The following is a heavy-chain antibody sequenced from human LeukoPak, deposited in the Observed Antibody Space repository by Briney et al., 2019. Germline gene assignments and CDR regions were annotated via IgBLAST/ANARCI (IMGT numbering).Heavy chain of an antibody. V-gene: IGHV3-11*04. CDR2: ISSSGSTT. CDR1: GFTFSDYY. Sequence: GGSLRLSCAASGFTFSDYYMSWIRQAPGKGLEWVSYISSSGSTTYYADSVKGRFTISRDNSKNTLYLQMNSLRAEDTAVYYCARDAPYGSGSYRPWGQGTLVTVSS. D-gene: IGHD3-10*01. J-gene: IGHJ5*02. CDR3: ARDAPYGSGSYRP.